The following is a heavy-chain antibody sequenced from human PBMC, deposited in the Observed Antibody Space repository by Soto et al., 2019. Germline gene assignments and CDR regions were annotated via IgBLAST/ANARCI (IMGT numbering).Heavy chain of an antibody. CDR2: IRGSGATT. D-gene: IGHD6-19*01. Sequence: VRQAPGKGLEWVSTIRGSGATTYYADSVKGRFTISRDNSKNTLYLQMNSLRAEDTAVYYCAKGGNGWPFDYWGQGTLVTVSS. V-gene: IGHV3-23*01. CDR3: AKGGNGWPFDY. J-gene: IGHJ4*02.